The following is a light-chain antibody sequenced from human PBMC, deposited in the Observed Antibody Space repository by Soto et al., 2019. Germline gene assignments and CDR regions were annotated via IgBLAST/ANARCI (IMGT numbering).Light chain of an antibody. CDR3: CSYAGSYTYV. CDR2: DVS. CDR1: SSDVGGYNY. J-gene: IGLJ1*01. Sequence: QSALTQPRSVSGSARQSVTISCTGTSSDVGGYNYVSWYQQHPGKAPKLMIYDVSKRPSGVPDRFSGSKSGNTASLTISGLQAEDEADYYCCSYAGSYTYVFGTGTKVTVL. V-gene: IGLV2-11*01.